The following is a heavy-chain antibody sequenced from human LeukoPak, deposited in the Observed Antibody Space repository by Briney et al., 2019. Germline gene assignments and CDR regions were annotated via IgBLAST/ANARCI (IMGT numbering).Heavy chain of an antibody. CDR3: ARDWFHAIDY. CDR1: GITFSDHY. V-gene: IGHV3-11*04. Sequence: PGGSLRLSCAASGITFSDHYMSWIRQAPGKGLEWLSYISSGGDSIYYADSVRGRFTISRDNAKNTLYLQMNSLRAEDTAVYYCARDWFHAIDYWGQGTLVTISS. J-gene: IGHJ4*02. D-gene: IGHD2/OR15-2a*01. CDR2: ISSGGDSI.